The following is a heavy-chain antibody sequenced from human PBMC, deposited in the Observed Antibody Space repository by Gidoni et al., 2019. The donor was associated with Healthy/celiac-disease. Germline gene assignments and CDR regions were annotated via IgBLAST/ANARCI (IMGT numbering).Heavy chain of an antibody. Sequence: QLQLQESGPGLVKPSETLSLTCTVSGGSISSSSYYWGWIRQPPGKGLEWIGSIYYSGSNYYNPSLKSRVTISVDTSKNQFSLKLRSVTAADTAVYYCARRGSGYYALGAFDIWGQGTMVTVSS. D-gene: IGHD3-22*01. V-gene: IGHV4-39*01. CDR1: GGSISSSSYY. CDR3: ARRGSGYYALGAFDI. J-gene: IGHJ3*02. CDR2: IYYSGSN.